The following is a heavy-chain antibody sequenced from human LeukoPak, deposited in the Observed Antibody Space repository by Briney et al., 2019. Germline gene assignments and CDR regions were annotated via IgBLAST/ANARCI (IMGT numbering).Heavy chain of an antibody. V-gene: IGHV1-3*01. CDR1: GYTFTSYA. J-gene: IGHJ4*02. CDR3: ARDLAAAGNRPFDY. CDR2: INAGNGNT. Sequence: ASVKVSCKASGYTFTSYAMHWVRQAPGQRLEWMGWINAGNGNTKYSQKFQGRVTITRDTSASTAYMELSSLRSEDTAVYYCARDLAAAGNRPFDYWGQGTLVTVSS. D-gene: IGHD6-13*01.